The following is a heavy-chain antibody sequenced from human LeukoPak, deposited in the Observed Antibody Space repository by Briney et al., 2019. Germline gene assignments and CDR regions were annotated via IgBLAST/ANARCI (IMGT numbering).Heavy chain of an antibody. CDR3: ARTLLWFGELFARPGYYYMDV. CDR2: IYHSGST. J-gene: IGHJ6*03. V-gene: IGHV4-34*01. D-gene: IGHD3-10*01. CDR1: GGSFSGYY. Sequence: SETLSLTCAVYGGSFSGYYWSWIRQPPGKGLEWIGEIYHSGSTNYNPSLKSRVTISVDKSKNQFSLKLSSVTAADTAVYYCARTLLWFGELFARPGYYYMDVWGKGTTVTVSS.